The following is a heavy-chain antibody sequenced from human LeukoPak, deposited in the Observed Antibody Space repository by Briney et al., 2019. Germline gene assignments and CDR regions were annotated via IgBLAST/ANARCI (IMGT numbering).Heavy chain of an antibody. V-gene: IGHV3-74*01. D-gene: IGHD5-24*01. Sequence: PGGSLRLSCAASGFTFRSYWMHWVRQASGKGLEWVSRVIRDGSFTNYADSVKGRFTISRDNAKNTLYLQMGSLRAEDTAVYFCVRDGDDFNFDYWGQGSLVAVSS. J-gene: IGHJ4*02. CDR3: VRDGDDFNFDY. CDR1: GFTFRSYW. CDR2: VIRDGSFT.